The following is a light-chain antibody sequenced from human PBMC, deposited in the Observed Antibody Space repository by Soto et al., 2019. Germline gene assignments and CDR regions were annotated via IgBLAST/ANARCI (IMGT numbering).Light chain of an antibody. J-gene: IGKJ1*01. CDR1: QSISTK. Sequence: IVMTQSPATLSVSPGGRATLSCRASQSISTKLAWYQQKPGQAPRLLIYDASNRATGIPARFSGSGSGTDFTLTISSLEPEDFAVYYCQQRSNWPWTFGQGTKVDIK. CDR2: DAS. V-gene: IGKV3-11*01. CDR3: QQRSNWPWT.